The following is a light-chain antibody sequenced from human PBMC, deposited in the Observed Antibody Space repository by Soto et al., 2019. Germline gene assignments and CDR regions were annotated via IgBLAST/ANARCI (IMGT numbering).Light chain of an antibody. CDR3: QQLSNWPPFC. J-gene: IGKJ3*01. CDR2: DAS. Sequence: EIVLTQSPATLSLSPGERATVSCRASQSVSSYLAWYQQKPGQAPRLLIYDASNRATGIPARFSGSGSGTDFTLTISSLEPEDFAVYYCQQLSNWPPFCFGPGTKVDIK. V-gene: IGKV3-11*01. CDR1: QSVSSY.